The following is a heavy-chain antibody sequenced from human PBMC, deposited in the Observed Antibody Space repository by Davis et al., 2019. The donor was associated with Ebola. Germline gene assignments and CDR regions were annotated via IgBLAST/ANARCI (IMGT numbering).Heavy chain of an antibody. Sequence: PSETLSLTCSVSGGSITRGGYFWIWIRQHPGEGLEWIGSVYHTGLTYYNPSLKSRVTISVDTSTDQFSLTLNSVTAADTAIYYCARGGPVVTATRFDDWGQGMLVTVSS. V-gene: IGHV4-31*03. CDR1: GGSITRGGYF. J-gene: IGHJ4*02. D-gene: IGHD2-21*02. CDR2: VYHTGLT. CDR3: ARGGPVVTATRFDD.